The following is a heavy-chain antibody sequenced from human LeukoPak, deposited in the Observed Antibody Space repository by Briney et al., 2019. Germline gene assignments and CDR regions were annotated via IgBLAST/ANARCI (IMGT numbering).Heavy chain of an antibody. CDR3: ATSGNRKSFGGNYYCYMDV. V-gene: IGHV1-69*05. J-gene: IGHJ6*03. CDR1: GGTFSNNA. D-gene: IGHD1-14*01. Sequence: SVKVSCKASGGTFSNNAISWVRQAPGQGLEWMGGIIPIFGSADYPQKFQGRVTITTDESTSTAYMELSSLTSEDTAVYYCATSGNRKSFGGNYYCYMDVWDNGTTVTVSS. CDR2: IIPIFGSA.